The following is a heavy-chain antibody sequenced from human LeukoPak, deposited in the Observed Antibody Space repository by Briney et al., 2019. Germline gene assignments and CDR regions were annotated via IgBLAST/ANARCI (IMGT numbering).Heavy chain of an antibody. J-gene: IGHJ3*02. Sequence: SETLSLTCTVSGGSISSYYWSWIRQPPGKGLEWIGSIYYSGSTYYNPSLKSRVTISVDTSKNQFSLKLSSVTAADTAVYYCARHKDHDYTWGAFDIWGQGTMVTVSS. CDR3: ARHKDHDYTWGAFDI. V-gene: IGHV4-59*05. CDR2: IYYSGST. D-gene: IGHD4-11*01. CDR1: GGSISSYY.